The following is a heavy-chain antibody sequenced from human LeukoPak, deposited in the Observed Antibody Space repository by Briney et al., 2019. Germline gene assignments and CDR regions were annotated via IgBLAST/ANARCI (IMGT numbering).Heavy chain of an antibody. D-gene: IGHD2-8*02. CDR3: ASAHYEATGLGYYFKF. CDR2: VYHTGTT. CDR1: GYSISSGYY. J-gene: IGHJ4*02. V-gene: IGHV4-38-2*02. Sequence: ASETLSLTCNVSGYSISSGYYWGWIRQSPGKGLEWIGTVYHTGTTYYSPSLKSRLAISLDTSTNRFSLKLTSVTATDTAVYYCASAHYEATGLGYYFKFRGQGTLVSVSS.